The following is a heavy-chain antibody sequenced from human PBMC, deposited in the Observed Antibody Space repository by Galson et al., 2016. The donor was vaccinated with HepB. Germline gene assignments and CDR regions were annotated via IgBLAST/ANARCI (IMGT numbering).Heavy chain of an antibody. CDR1: GFPFNFYA. J-gene: IGHJ5*02. CDR3: ARVGYTASSAGWFDA. V-gene: IGHV3-23*01. Sequence: SLRLSCAASGFPFNFYALTWVRQAPGKGLEWVSSATGSGLTTYYADSVKGRFTISRDNSKDTLHLHMNSLRPEDTATYYCARVGYTASSAGWFDAWGQGTLVTVTS. CDR2: ATGSGLTT. D-gene: IGHD6-13*01.